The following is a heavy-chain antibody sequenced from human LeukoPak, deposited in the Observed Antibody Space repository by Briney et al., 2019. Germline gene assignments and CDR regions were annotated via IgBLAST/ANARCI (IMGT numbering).Heavy chain of an antibody. Sequence: GGSLRLSCAASGFTFSGSAMHWVRQASGKGLEWVSAISGSGGSTYYADSVKGRFTISRDNSKNTLYLQMNSLRAEDTAVYYCEANSSGWYSDYYFDYWGQGTLVTVSS. J-gene: IGHJ4*02. D-gene: IGHD6-19*01. V-gene: IGHV3-23*01. CDR3: EANSSGWYSDYYFDY. CDR1: GFTFSGSA. CDR2: ISGSGGST.